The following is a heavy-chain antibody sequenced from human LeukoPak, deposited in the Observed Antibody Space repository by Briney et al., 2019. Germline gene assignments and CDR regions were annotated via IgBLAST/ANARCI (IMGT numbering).Heavy chain of an antibody. CDR1: GFTFSSYS. D-gene: IGHD1-26*01. V-gene: IGHV3-15*01. CDR3: TTDDYSGSYYGGAFDI. J-gene: IGHJ3*02. Sequence: GGSLRLSCAASGFTFSSYSMSWVRQAPGKGLEWVGRIKSKTDGGTTDYAAPVKGRFTISRDDSKNTLYLQMNSLKTEDTAVYYCTTDDYSGSYYGGAFDIWGQGTMVTVSS. CDR2: IKSKTDGGTT.